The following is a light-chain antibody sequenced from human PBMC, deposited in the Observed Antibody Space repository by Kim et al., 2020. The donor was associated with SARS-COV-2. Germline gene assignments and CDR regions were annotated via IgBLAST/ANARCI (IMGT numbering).Light chain of an antibody. V-gene: IGKV3-20*01. CDR1: QSVSNSF. CDR3: QQYGTTPYT. J-gene: IGKJ2*01. Sequence: EIVLTQSPGTLSLSPGERATLSCRASQSVSNSFLAWYRQRPGQAPSLLIYGASTRATGIPDRFSGSGSGTDFTLTISRLEPEDFAVYYCQQYGTTPYTFGQGTKLES. CDR2: GAS.